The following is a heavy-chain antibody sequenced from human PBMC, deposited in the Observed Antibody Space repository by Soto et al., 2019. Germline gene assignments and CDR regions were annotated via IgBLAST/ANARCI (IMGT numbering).Heavy chain of an antibody. CDR1: GYTFTSYG. CDR2: ISIYNGNT. D-gene: IGHD3-3*01. V-gene: IGHV1-18*01. J-gene: IGHJ4*02. CDR3: ARVYDFWSGYSNPFDY. Sequence: ASVKVSCKASGYTFTSYGISWVRQAPGQGLEWMGWISIYNGNTNYAQKLQGRVTMTTDTSTSTAYMELRSLRSDDTAVYYCARVYDFWSGYSNPFDYWGQGTLVTVSS.